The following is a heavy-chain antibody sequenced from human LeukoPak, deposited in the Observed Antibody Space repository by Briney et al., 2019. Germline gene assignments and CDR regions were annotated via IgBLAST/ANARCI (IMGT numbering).Heavy chain of an antibody. CDR2: IYPGDSDT. J-gene: IGHJ5*02. D-gene: IGHD6-19*01. CDR3: AREYSSGWTGGNWFDP. Sequence: TGESLKISCMGSGYSFTSYWIGWVRQMPGKGLEWMGIIYPGDSDTRYSPSFQGQVTISADKSISTAYLQWSSLKASDTAMYYCAREYSSGWTGGNWFDPWGQGTLVTVSS. CDR1: GYSFTSYW. V-gene: IGHV5-51*01.